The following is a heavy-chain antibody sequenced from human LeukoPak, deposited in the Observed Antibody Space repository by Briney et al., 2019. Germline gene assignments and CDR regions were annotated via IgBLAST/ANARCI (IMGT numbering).Heavy chain of an antibody. CDR2: INPNSGDT. Sequence: ASVKVSCEASGYTFTAYYVHLVRQAPEQGLEWMGWINPNSGDTSSAQKFQGRVTMTRDTSISTVYMELSRLRSDDTAVYYCARDYIDPGNYTPLGYWGQGTLVTVSS. V-gene: IGHV1-2*02. D-gene: IGHD1-7*01. CDR1: GYTFTAYY. J-gene: IGHJ4*02. CDR3: ARDYIDPGNYTPLGY.